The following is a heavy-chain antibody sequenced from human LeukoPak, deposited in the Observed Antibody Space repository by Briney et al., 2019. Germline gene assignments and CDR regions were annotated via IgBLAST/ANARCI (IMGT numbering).Heavy chain of an antibody. D-gene: IGHD2-15*01. CDR3: AREVIGYCSGGSCYPYYMDV. J-gene: IGHJ6*03. CDR2: IYYSGST. V-gene: IGHV4-59*01. CDR1: GGSISSYY. Sequence: PSETLSLTCTVSGGSISSYYWSWIRQPPGKGLEWIGYIYYSGSTNYNPSLKSRVTISVDTSKNQFSLKLSSVTAADTAVYYCAREVIGYCSGGSCYPYYMDVWGKGTTVTVSS.